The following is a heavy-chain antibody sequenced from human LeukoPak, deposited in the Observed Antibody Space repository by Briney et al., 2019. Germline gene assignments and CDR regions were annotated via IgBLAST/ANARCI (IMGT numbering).Heavy chain of an antibody. CDR1: GFTFSSYA. CDR3: AKADYYGSGSYYNVRPFDY. CDR2: ISGSGGGT. D-gene: IGHD3-10*01. V-gene: IGHV3-23*01. J-gene: IGHJ4*02. Sequence: GGSLRLSCVASGFTFSSYAMSWVRQAPRKGLEWVSLISGSGGGTYYADSVRGRFTISRDYSKNTLYLQMNSLRAQDTAVYYCAKADYYGSGSYYNVRPFDYWGQGTLVTVSS.